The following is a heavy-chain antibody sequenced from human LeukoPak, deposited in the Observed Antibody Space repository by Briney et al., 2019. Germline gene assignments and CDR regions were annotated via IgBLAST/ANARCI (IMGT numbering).Heavy chain of an antibody. Sequence: ASVKVSCKASGYTFTSYGISWVRQAPGQGLEWMGWISAYNGNTNYAQKLQGRVTMTTDTSTSTAYMELRSLRSDDTALYYCARYVRGCSRTSCYGTFDYWGQGTLVTVSS. CDR2: ISAYNGNT. CDR3: ARYVRGCSRTSCYGTFDY. D-gene: IGHD2-2*01. V-gene: IGHV1-18*01. J-gene: IGHJ4*02. CDR1: GYTFTSYG.